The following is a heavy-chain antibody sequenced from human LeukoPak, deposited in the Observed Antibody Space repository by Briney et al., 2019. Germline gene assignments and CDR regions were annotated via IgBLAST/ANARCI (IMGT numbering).Heavy chain of an antibody. J-gene: IGHJ4*02. CDR2: ISGSGGST. CDR3: ASAYYDYVWGSYRPYFDY. CDR1: GFTFSSYA. D-gene: IGHD3-16*02. V-gene: IGHV3-23*01. Sequence: GGSLRLSCAASGFTFSSYAMSWVRQAPGKGLEWVSAISGSGGSTYYADSVKGRFTISRDNSKNTLYLQMNSLRAEDTAVYYCASAYYDYVWGSYRPYFDYWGQGTLVTVSS.